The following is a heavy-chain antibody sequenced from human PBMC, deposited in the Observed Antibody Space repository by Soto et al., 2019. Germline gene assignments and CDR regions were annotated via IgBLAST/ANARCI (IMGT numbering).Heavy chain of an antibody. V-gene: IGHV3-73*01. CDR1: GFTFSGSA. D-gene: IGHD6-19*01. CDR2: IRSKANSYAT. Sequence: GGSLRLSCAASGFTFSGSAMHWVRQASGKGLEWVGRIRSKANSYATAYAASVKGRFTISRDDSKNAAYLQMNSLKTEDTAVYYCTRSSGWYESGSYGFWGQGTLVTVSS. J-gene: IGHJ4*02. CDR3: TRSSGWYESGSYGF.